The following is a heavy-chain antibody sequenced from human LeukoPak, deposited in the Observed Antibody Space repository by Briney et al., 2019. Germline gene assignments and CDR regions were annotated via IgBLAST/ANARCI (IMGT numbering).Heavy chain of an antibody. J-gene: IGHJ4*02. V-gene: IGHV3-9*01. Sequence: GGSLRLSCAASGFTFDDYAMHWVRQAPGKGLEWVSGISWNSGSIGYADSVKGRFTISRDNAKNSLYLQMNSLGAEDTALYYCARDFGYCSRTSCYKGFGYWGQGTLVTVSS. CDR3: ARDFGYCSRTSCYKGFGY. CDR2: ISWNSGSI. D-gene: IGHD2-2*02. CDR1: GFTFDDYA.